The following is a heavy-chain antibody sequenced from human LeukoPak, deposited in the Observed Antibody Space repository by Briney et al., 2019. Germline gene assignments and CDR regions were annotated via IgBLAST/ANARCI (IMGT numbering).Heavy chain of an antibody. V-gene: IGHV6-1*01. Sequence: SQTLSLTCAISGDSVSSTNVGWNWIRQSPSSGLEWLGRTYYRSQLYNDYADSVKGRITITPDTSKNQFSLQLSSLTPDDTAVYYCARGTAFDIWGQGTMVTVSS. CDR3: ARGTAFDI. J-gene: IGHJ3*02. CDR2: TYYRSQLYN. D-gene: IGHD1-14*01. CDR1: GDSVSSTNVG.